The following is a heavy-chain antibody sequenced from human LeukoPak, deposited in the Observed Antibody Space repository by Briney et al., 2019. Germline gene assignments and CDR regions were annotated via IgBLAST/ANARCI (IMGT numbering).Heavy chain of an antibody. V-gene: IGHV3-11*04. CDR2: ISSSGSTI. CDR3: AREGGGTTPYYYYYGMDV. CDR1: GFTFSDYY. Sequence: PGGSLRLSCAASGFTFSDYYMSWIRQAPGKGLEWVSYISSSGSTIYYADSVKGRFTISRDNSKNTLYLQMNSLRAEDTAVYYCAREGGGTTPYYYYYGMDVWGQGTTVTVSS. J-gene: IGHJ6*02. D-gene: IGHD4-11*01.